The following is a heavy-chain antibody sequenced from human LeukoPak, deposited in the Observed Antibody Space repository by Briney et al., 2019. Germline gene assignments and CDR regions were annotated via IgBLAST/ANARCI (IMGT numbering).Heavy chain of an antibody. V-gene: IGHV4-39*01. Sequence: TETLSLTCTVSGGSISSSSYYWGWIRQPPGKGLEWVGSIYYSGSTYYNPSLKSRVTISVDTSKNQFSLKLSSVTAADTAVYYCARRPYYGDYGYFDLWGRGTLVTVSS. J-gene: IGHJ2*01. CDR3: ARRPYYGDYGYFDL. D-gene: IGHD4-17*01. CDR1: GGSISSSSYY. CDR2: IYYSGST.